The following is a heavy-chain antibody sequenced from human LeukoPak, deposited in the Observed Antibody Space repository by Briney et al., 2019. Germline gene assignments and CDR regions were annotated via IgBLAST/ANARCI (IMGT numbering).Heavy chain of an antibody. J-gene: IGHJ4*02. Sequence: GGSLRLSCAASGFTFSSYGMHWVRQAPGKGLEWVAVISYDGSNKYYADSVKDRFTISRDNSKNTLYLQMNSLRAEDTAVYFCARGTLIVGYFDYWGQGTLVTVSS. CDR1: GFTFSSYG. CDR2: ISYDGSNK. CDR3: ARGTLIVGYFDY. D-gene: IGHD3-22*01. V-gene: IGHV3-30*03.